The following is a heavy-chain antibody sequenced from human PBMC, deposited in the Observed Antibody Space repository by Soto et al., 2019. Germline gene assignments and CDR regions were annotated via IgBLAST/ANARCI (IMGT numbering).Heavy chain of an antibody. D-gene: IGHD6-19*01. Sequence: QVQVVQSGAEVKKPGASVKVSCKTSGYTFINYHVHWVRQAPGQGREGMGAINPNGGSTTYAQHLQGRITMTSDASTSTVYMDWSSLRSDDTAGYECARPKKTRGGYNFWGQGALVTVS. J-gene: IGHJ4*02. V-gene: IGHV1-46*01. CDR3: ARPKKTRGGYNF. CDR1: GYTFINYH. CDR2: INPNGGST.